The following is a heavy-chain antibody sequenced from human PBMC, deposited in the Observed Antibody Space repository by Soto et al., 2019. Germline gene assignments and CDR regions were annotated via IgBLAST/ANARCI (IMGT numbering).Heavy chain of an antibody. CDR1: GGSISSSNW. V-gene: IGHV4-4*02. CDR3: ARGVLVAAAGTYNWFDP. D-gene: IGHD6-13*01. Sequence: SETLSLTCAVSGGSISSSNWWSWVRQPPGKGLEWIGEIYHSGSTNYNPSLKSRVTISVDKSKNQFSLKLSSVTAADTAVYYCARGVLVAAAGTYNWFDPWGQGTLVTVSS. CDR2: IYHSGST. J-gene: IGHJ5*02.